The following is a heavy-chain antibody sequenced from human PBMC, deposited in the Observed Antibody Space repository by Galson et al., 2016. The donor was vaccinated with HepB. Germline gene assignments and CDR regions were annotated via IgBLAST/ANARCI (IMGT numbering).Heavy chain of an antibody. CDR2: IYQTGST. Sequence: GKGLEWIGSIYQTGSTYYNPSLKSRVTISVDRSKNQFSLKLDSVTAADTAVFYCARGVGYGLYYFDYWGQGTLVTVSS. D-gene: IGHD5-18*01. CDR3: ARGVGYGLYYFDY. J-gene: IGHJ4*02. V-gene: IGHV4-30-2*01.